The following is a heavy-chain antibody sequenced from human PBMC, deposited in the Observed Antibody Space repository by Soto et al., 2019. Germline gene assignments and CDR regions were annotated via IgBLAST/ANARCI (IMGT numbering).Heavy chain of an antibody. CDR2: INPNSGGT. CDR3: AVVVVPAAIYFQH. D-gene: IGHD2-2*01. CDR1: GYTFTGYY. V-gene: IGHV1-2*02. J-gene: IGHJ1*01. Sequence: ASVKVSCKASGYTFTGYYMYWVRQAPGQGLEWMGWINPNSGGTNYAQKFQGRVTMTRDTSISTAYMELSRLRSDDTAVYYCAVVVVPAAIYFQHWGQGTLVTVSS.